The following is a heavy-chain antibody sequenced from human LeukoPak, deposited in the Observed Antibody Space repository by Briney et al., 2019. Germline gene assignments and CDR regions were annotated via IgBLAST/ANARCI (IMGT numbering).Heavy chain of an antibody. Sequence: SETLSLTCAVYGGSFSGYCWSWIRQPPGKGLEWIGEINHSGSTNYNPSLKSRVTISVDTSKNQFSLKLSSVTAADTAVYYCASSYDATDYGDYYFDYWGQGTLVTVSS. V-gene: IGHV4-34*01. CDR1: GGSFSGYC. CDR2: INHSGST. D-gene: IGHD4-17*01. J-gene: IGHJ4*02. CDR3: ASSYDATDYGDYYFDY.